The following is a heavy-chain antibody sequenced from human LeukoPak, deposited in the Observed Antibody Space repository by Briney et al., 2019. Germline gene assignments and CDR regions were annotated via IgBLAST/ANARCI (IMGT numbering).Heavy chain of an antibody. CDR2: INHSGST. CDR1: GYSISSGYY. Sequence: TSETLSLTCTVSGYSISSGYYWSWIRQPPGQGLEWIGEINHSGSTNYNPSLMSRVTISVDTSKNQFSLKLSSVTAADTAVYFCARQNYGSAPLRYWGQGTLVTVSS. CDR3: ARQNYGSAPLRY. V-gene: IGHV4-38-2*02. J-gene: IGHJ4*02. D-gene: IGHD3-10*01.